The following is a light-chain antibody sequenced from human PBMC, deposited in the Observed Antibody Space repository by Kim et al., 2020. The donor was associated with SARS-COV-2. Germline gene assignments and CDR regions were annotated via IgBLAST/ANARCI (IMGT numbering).Light chain of an antibody. J-gene: IGKJ5*01. CDR1: QDISTW. V-gene: IGKV1D-16*01. Sequence: DIQMTQSPSSLSASLGDRVTITCRASQDISTWVVWFQQKPGKAPQCLIYAAATLQSGVPSRFSGSGSGTHFTLTISSLQPEDFATYYCLQYNDYPLTFGQGTRLE. CDR3: LQYNDYPLT. CDR2: AAA.